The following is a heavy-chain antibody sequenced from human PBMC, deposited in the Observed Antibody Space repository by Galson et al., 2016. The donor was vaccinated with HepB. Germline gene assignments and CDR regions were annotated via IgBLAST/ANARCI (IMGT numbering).Heavy chain of an antibody. V-gene: IGHV5-51*01. J-gene: IGHJ4*02. Sequence: QSGAEVKKPGESLSISCQTSGYTFTKYWIGWVRQMPGKGLEWMGIVYPDASDTNYSPSFRGQVTISADKSINTAYLQWNSLKASDTAIYYCARQGDVVVGGIDYWGQGTLVTVSS. CDR1: GYTFTKYW. CDR2: VYPDASDT. CDR3: ARQGDVVVGGIDY. D-gene: IGHD2-15*01.